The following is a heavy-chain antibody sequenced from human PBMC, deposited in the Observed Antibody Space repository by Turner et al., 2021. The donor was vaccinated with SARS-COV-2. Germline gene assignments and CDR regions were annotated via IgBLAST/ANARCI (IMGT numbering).Heavy chain of an antibody. J-gene: IGHJ4*02. CDR2: IYYSGNT. CDR1: GGSISSSAFY. V-gene: IGHV4-39*01. CDR3: VRLPDYDILTK. Sequence: QLQMQESGPGLVQPSETLSLTCTVSGGSISSSAFYWGWVRQPPGKGLEWIGAIYYSGNTYYNPSLKSRLTISFDRSSNQFSGRRRSVTAADTAVYYCVRLPDYDILTKWSQGTLVTVSA. D-gene: IGHD3-9*01.